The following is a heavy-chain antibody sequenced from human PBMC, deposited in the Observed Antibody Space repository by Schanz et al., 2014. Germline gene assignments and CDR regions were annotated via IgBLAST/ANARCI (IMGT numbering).Heavy chain of an antibody. J-gene: IGHJ6*02. V-gene: IGHV3-33*06. CDR1: GFTFSSYA. Sequence: VQVVESGGGFVQPGGSLRLSCAVSGFTFSSYAMSWVRQAPGKGLEWVAVVCYDGSKKYYADSVKGRFTTSRDNSKNTMYLQMNSLRAEDTAVYYCVKDLQRELLRDDHYYGMDVWGQGTTVTVSS. CDR2: VCYDGSKK. CDR3: VKDLQRELLRDDHYYGMDV. D-gene: IGHD1-26*01.